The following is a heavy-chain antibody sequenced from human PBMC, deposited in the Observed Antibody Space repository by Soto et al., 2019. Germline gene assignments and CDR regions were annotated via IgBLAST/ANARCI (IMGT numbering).Heavy chain of an antibody. CDR2: IKQDGSEK. D-gene: IGHD6-13*01. V-gene: IGHV3-7*01. Sequence: GSLRLSCVASGFTFSSYWMSWVRQAPGKGLEWVANIKQDGSEKYYVDSVKGRFTISRDNAKNSLYLQMNSLRAEDTAVYYCARDQYSSSWQIYYFDYWGQGTLVTVSS. J-gene: IGHJ4*02. CDR1: GFTFSSYW. CDR3: ARDQYSSSWQIYYFDY.